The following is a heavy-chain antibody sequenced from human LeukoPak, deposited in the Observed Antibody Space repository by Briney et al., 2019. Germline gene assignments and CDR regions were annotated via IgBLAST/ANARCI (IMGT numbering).Heavy chain of an antibody. V-gene: IGHV4-59*01. CDR3: AREADCYDSSGAGAFDI. J-gene: IGHJ3*02. D-gene: IGHD3-22*01. CDR2: IYYSGST. Sequence: PSETLSLTCTVSGGSISSYYWSWIRQPPGKGLEWIGYIYYSGSTNYNPSLKSRVTISVDTSKNQFSLKLSSVTAADTAVYYCAREADCYDSSGAGAFDIWGQGTMVTVSS. CDR1: GGSISSYY.